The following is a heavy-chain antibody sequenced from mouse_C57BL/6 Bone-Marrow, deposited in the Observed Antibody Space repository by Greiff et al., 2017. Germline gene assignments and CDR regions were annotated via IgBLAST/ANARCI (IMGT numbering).Heavy chain of an antibody. CDR3: AISSGYAMDY. V-gene: IGHV5-12*01. CDR1: GFTFSDYY. Sequence: EVMLVESGGGLVQPGGSLKLSCAASGFTFSDYYMYWVRQTPEKRLEWVAYISNGGGSTYYPDTVKGRFTISRDNAKNSLYLQMSRLQSEDTAMYYCAISSGYAMDYWGQGTSGTVSS. D-gene: IGHD3-2*02. J-gene: IGHJ4*01. CDR2: ISNGGGST.